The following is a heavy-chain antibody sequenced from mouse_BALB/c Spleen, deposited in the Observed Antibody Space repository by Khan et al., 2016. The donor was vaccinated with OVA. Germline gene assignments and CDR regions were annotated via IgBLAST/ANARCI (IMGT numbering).Heavy chain of an antibody. V-gene: IGHV1-26*01. CDR1: GYSFTGYY. CDR3: AIYHGYFDV. CDR2: VNPNNGGT. Sequence: VQPQQSGPDLVKPGASMKISCKASGYSFTGYYIHWVKQSHGKSLEWIGRVNPNNGGTSYNQKFKGKAILTVDKSSNTAYMELRSLTSEDSAVYSCAIYHGYFDVWGAGTTVTVSS. J-gene: IGHJ1*01. D-gene: IGHD1-1*01.